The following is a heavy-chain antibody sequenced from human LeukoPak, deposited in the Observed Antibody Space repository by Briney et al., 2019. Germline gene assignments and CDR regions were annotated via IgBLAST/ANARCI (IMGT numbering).Heavy chain of an antibody. Sequence: ASVKVSCKASGYTFTSYGVSWVRQAPGQGLEWMGWISAYNGDTKYAQNLQGRVTMTTDTSTTTAYMELRSLRSDDTAVYYCARDGQGDYWGQGTLVTVSS. CDR3: ARDGQGDY. CDR2: ISAYNGDT. CDR1: GYTFTSYG. V-gene: IGHV1-18*01. J-gene: IGHJ4*02.